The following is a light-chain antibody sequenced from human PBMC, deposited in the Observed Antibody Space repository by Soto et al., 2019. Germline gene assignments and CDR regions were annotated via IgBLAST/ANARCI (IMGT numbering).Light chain of an antibody. CDR3: QQYDNLPYT. J-gene: IGKJ2*01. CDR1: QDISRY. CDR2: VAS. V-gene: IGKV1-33*01. Sequence: DIQMTQSPSSLSASVGDRVTITCQASQDISRYLSWHQQKPGEAPRLLIHVASNLETGVPSRFSGTGSGTDFAFTISSLQPEDIATYYCQQYDNLPYTFGQGTKLEIK.